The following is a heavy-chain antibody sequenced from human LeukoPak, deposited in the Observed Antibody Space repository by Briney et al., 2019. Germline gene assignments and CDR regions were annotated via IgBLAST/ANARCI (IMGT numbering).Heavy chain of an antibody. CDR2: IYYSGST. V-gene: IGHV4-39*07. CDR1: GGSISSSSYY. D-gene: IGHD5-24*01. Sequence: SETLSLTCTVSGGSISSSSYYWGWIRQLPGKGLEWIGSIYYSGSTYYNPSLKSRVTISVDTSKNQFSLKLSSVTAADTAVYYCARVGDGYNIDYWGQGTLVTVSS. CDR3: ARVGDGYNIDY. J-gene: IGHJ4*02.